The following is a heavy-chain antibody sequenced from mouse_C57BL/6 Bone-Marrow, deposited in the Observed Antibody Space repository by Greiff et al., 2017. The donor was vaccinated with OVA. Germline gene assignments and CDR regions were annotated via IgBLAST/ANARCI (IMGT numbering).Heavy chain of an antibody. CDR1: GYTFTSYG. CDR2: IYPRSGNT. D-gene: IGHD1-1*01. J-gene: IGHJ1*03. V-gene: IGHV1-81*01. Sequence: VQLVESGAELARPGALVKLSCKASGYTFTSYGISWVQQRTGQGLEWIGEIYPRSGNTYYNDKLKGKATLTADKSTSTAYLELRSLTSEDSAVYFCARSDGRSHWYFDVWGTGTTVTVSS. CDR3: ARSDGRSHWYFDV.